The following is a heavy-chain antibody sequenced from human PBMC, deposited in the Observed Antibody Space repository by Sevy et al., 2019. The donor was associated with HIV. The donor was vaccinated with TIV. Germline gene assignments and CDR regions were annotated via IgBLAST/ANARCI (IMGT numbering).Heavy chain of an antibody. V-gene: IGHV4-59*01. CDR2: IYYSGST. CDR3: ARERQLVLDY. D-gene: IGHD6-13*01. J-gene: IGHJ4*02. Sequence: SETLSLTCTVSGGSISSYYWSWIRQPPGKGLEWIGYIYYSGSTNYNPSLKSRVTISVDTSKNQFSLKLSSVTASDTAVYYCARERQLVLDYWGQGTLVTVSS. CDR1: GGSISSYY.